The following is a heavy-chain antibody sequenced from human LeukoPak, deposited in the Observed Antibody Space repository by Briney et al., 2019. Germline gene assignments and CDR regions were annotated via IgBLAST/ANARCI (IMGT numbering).Heavy chain of an antibody. CDR2: IRHDGTDQ. D-gene: IGHD7-27*01. CDR3: AKDGNWASVS. J-gene: IGHJ5*02. CDR1: GFTFS. Sequence: GGSLRLSCVGSGFTFSVHWVRQVPGKGLEWLTFIRHDGTDQHYADSVRGRFTISRDNSKNTVYLQMNSLRPEDTALYYCAKDGNWASVSWGQGTLVTVSS. V-gene: IGHV3-30*02.